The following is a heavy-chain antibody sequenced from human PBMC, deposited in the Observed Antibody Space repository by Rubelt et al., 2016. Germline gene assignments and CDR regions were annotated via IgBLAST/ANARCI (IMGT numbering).Heavy chain of an antibody. CDR3: ARAAPTNWFDP. J-gene: IGHJ5*02. CDR1: GYSISSGYY. CDR2: IYYSGST. V-gene: IGHV4-31*03. Sequence: QVQLQESGPGLVKPSETLSLTCTVSGYSISSGYYWGWIRQHPGKGLEWIGYIYYSGSTYYNPSLKSRVTISVATSKNQFSLKLSSVTAADTAVYYCARAAPTNWFDPWGQGTLVTVSS.